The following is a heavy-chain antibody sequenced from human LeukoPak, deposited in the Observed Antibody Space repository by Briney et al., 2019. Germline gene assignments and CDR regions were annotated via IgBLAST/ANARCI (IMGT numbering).Heavy chain of an antibody. J-gene: IGHJ4*02. V-gene: IGHV3-74*01. CDR3: AKDWSFRGWAYYFDY. CDR2: NGSIT. D-gene: IGHD6-19*01. Sequence: GGSLRLSCAASGFTFSSYWMHWVRQDPGKGLVWVSHNGSITNYADSVKGRFTISRDNSKNTLFLQMNSLRADDTAVYYCAKDWSFRGWAYYFDYWGQGTLVTVSS. CDR1: GFTFSSYW.